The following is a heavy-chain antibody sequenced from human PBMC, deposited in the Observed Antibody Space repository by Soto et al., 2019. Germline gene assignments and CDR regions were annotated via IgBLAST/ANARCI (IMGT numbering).Heavy chain of an antibody. D-gene: IGHD5-18*01. CDR2: IIPIFVTA. CDR3: ARAGRGYSYGAPRGVY. J-gene: IGHJ4*02. V-gene: IGHV1-69*01. CDR1: GGTFSSYE. Sequence: QVQLVQSGAEVKKPGSSVRFSCKASGGTFSSYEISWVRQAPGQGLEWMGGIIPIFVTANYAHKFQGRVTITADESTSTAYMELSSLRSEDTAVHYCARAGRGYSYGAPRGVYWGQGTLVTVSS.